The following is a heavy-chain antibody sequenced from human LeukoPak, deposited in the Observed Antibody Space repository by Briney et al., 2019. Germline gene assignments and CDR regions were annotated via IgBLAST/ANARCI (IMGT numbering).Heavy chain of an antibody. CDR3: AKDFGDYSGSYADDAFDI. CDR2: ISGSGGST. Sequence: RPGGSLRLSCAASGFTFSSYAMSWVRQAPGKGLEWVSAISGSGGSTYYADSVKGRFTISRDNSKNTLYLQMNSLRAEDTAVYYCAKDFGDYSGSYADDAFDIWGQGTMVTVSS. V-gene: IGHV3-23*01. J-gene: IGHJ3*02. CDR1: GFTFSSYA. D-gene: IGHD1-26*01.